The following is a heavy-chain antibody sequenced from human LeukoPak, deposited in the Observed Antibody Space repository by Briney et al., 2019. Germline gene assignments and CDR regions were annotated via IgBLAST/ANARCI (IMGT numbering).Heavy chain of an antibody. CDR1: GFTFSSYW. J-gene: IGHJ4*02. V-gene: IGHV3-7*01. CDR3: ARDGRYYYDSSGYLDY. D-gene: IGHD3-22*01. CDR2: IKQDGSEK. Sequence: PGGSLRLSCAASGFTFSSYWMSWVRQAPGKGLEWVANIKQDGSEKYCVDSVKGRFTISRDNAKNALYLQMNSLRAEDTAVYYCARDGRYYYDSSGYLDYWGQGTLVTVSS.